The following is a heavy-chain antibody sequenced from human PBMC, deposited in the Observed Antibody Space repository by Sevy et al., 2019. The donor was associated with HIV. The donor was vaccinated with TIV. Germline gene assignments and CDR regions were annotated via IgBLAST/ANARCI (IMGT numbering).Heavy chain of an antibody. CDR3: ARALTGGVIGNWFDP. V-gene: IGHV5-51*01. Sequence: GESLKISCKGSGYSFTSYWIGWVRQMPGKGLEWMGIIYPGDSDTRYSPPFQGQVTISADKSISTAYLQWSSLKASDTAMYYCARALTGGVIGNWFDPWGQGTLVTVSS. J-gene: IGHJ5*02. CDR1: GYSFTSYW. CDR2: IYPGDSDT. D-gene: IGHD3-16*02.